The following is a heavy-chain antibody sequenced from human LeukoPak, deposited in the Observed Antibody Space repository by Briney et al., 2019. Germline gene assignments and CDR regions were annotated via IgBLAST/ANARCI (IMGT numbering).Heavy chain of an antibody. CDR3: ATLRAARAHQQFDY. CDR1: GGSISSSSYY. V-gene: IGHV4-39*01. Sequence: SETLSLTCTVSGGSISSSSYYWGWIRQPPGKGLEWIGSIYYSGSTYYNPSLKSRVTISVDTSKNQFSLKLSSVTAADTAVYYCATLRAARAHQQFDYWGQGTLVTVSS. D-gene: IGHD1/OR15-1a*01. J-gene: IGHJ4*02. CDR2: IYYSGST.